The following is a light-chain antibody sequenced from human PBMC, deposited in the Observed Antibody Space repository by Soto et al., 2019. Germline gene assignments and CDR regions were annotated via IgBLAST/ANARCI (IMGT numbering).Light chain of an antibody. J-gene: IGLJ2*01. CDR1: SSDVGGYKY. CDR2: DVS. Sequence: QSALTQPRSVSGSPGQSVTISCTGTSSDVGGYKYVSWYQQHPGKAPKLMIYDVSKQPSGVPDRFSGSKSGNTASLTISGLRAEDEADYYCCSYAGSYTLVFGGGTKVTVL. V-gene: IGLV2-11*01. CDR3: CSYAGSYTLV.